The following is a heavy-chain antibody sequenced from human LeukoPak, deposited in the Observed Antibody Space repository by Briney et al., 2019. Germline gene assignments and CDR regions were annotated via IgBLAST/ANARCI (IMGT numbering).Heavy chain of an antibody. V-gene: IGHV3-23*01. CDR3: AKCNGILTGLWVNWFDP. D-gene: IGHD3-9*01. Sequence: GGSLRLSCAASGFTFSSYAMSWVRQAPGKGLEWVSAISGSGGSTYYADSVKGRFAISRDNSKNTLYLQMNSLRAEDTAVYYCAKCNGILTGLWVNWFDPWGQGTLVTVSS. CDR1: GFTFSSYA. CDR2: ISGSGGST. J-gene: IGHJ5*02.